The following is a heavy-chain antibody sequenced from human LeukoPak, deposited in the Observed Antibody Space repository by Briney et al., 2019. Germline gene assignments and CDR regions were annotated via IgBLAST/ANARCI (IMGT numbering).Heavy chain of an antibody. CDR3: ARPPFCGGDCYPNWFDP. Sequence: GESLKISCKGSGYSFPSYWIGWVRQMPGKGLEWMGIIYPGDSDTRYSPSFQGQVTISADKSISNAYLQWSSLKASDTAMYYCARPPFCGGDCYPNWFDPWGQGTLVTVSS. CDR1: GYSFPSYW. CDR2: IYPGDSDT. J-gene: IGHJ5*02. D-gene: IGHD2-21*01. V-gene: IGHV5-51*01.